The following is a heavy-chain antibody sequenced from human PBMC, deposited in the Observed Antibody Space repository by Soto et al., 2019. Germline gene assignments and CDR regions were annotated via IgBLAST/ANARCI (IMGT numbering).Heavy chain of an antibody. Sequence: GGSLRLSCAASGFTLSGYAMDWVRQAPGKGLEYVSGISSNGVGTYYANSVQGRFTISRDNSKNTLYLQMNTLGAEDTAVYYCARDGIGGTVFRGYLDYWGRGTVVTVSS. CDR1: GFTLSGYA. D-gene: IGHD1-7*01. CDR2: ISSNGVGT. J-gene: IGHJ4*02. V-gene: IGHV3-64*04. CDR3: ARDGIGGTVFRGYLDY.